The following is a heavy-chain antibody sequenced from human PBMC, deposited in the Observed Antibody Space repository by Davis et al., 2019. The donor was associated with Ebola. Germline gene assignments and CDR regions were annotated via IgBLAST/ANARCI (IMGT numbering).Heavy chain of an antibody. D-gene: IGHD3-16*01. CDR1: GFTFSSYA. J-gene: IGHJ4*02. CDR3: ARDRRGKGSYGTGYFDY. Sequence: GESLKISCSASGFTFSSYAMHWVRQAPGKGLEYVSAISSNGGSTYYADSVKGRFTISRDNSKNTLYLQMNSLRPEDTAVYYCARDRRGKGSYGTGYFDYWGQGTLVTVSS. V-gene: IGHV3-64*04. CDR2: ISSNGGST.